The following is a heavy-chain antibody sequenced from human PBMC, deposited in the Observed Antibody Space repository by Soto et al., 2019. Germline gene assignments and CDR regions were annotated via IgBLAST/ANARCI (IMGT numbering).Heavy chain of an antibody. D-gene: IGHD2-21*01. J-gene: IGHJ3*02. V-gene: IGHV3-23*01. CDR1: GFTFSSYA. CDR2: ISGSGGST. Sequence: GGSLRLSCAASGFTFSSYAMSWVRQAPGKGLEWVSAISGSGGSTYYADSVKGRFTISRDNSKNTLYLQMNSLRAEDTAVYYCAKAHTYLTNILDAFDIWGQGTMVTVSS. CDR3: AKAHTYLTNILDAFDI.